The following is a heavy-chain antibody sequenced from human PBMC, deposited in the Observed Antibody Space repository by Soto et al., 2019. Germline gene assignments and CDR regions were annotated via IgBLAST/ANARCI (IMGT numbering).Heavy chain of an antibody. V-gene: IGHV4-59*08. Sequence: ETLSLTCTGSGGSISNHYWSWIRQPPGKGLEWIGYIYYNGNTNYNPSLKSRVTMSVDTSKNQFSLKLSSVTAADTAVYYCARHPPYGPLDYWGQGTLVTVSS. J-gene: IGHJ4*02. D-gene: IGHD4-17*01. CDR1: GGSISNHY. CDR2: IYYNGNT. CDR3: ARHPPYGPLDY.